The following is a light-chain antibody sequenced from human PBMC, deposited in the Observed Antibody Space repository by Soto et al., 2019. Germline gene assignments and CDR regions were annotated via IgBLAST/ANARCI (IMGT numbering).Light chain of an antibody. CDR3: QQYVTSPWA. V-gene: IGKV3-20*01. CDR1: QSVSSSF. CDR2: CAS. J-gene: IGKJ1*01. Sequence: EIVLTQSPGTLSLSPGERATLSCRASQSVSSSFLAWYQQKPGQAPRLLIYCASNRATGIPGRFSGSGSGTDFTLTISRLEPEDFAVYYCQQYVTSPWAFGQGTKVDIK.